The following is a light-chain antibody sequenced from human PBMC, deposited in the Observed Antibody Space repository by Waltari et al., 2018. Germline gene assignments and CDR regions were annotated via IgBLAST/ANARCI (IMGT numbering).Light chain of an antibody. V-gene: IGKV1-9*01. CDR1: QDIRFH. CDR2: AAS. CDR3: QQLNDYPLT. J-gene: IGKJ4*01. Sequence: IQLTQSPSSLSASVGDRVTITCRASQDIRFHLAWYQQKPGKAHNLLIFAASTLQSGVPSRFSGSGFGTDFTLTISGLQAEDFATYYCQQLNDYPLTFGGGTKLEIK.